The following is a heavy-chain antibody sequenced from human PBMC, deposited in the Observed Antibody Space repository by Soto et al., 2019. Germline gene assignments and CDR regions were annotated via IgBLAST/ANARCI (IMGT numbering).Heavy chain of an antibody. V-gene: IGHV4-30-4*01. CDR3: ARVKRAGLRLGELSFFDY. D-gene: IGHD3-16*02. J-gene: IGHJ4*02. CDR1: GGSISSGDYY. CDR2: IYYSGST. Sequence: SETLSLTCTVSGGSISSGDYYWSWIRQPPGKGLEWIGYIYYSGSTYYNPSLKSRVTISVDTSKNQFSLKLSSVTAADTAVYYFARVKRAGLRLGELSFFDYWGQGTLVTVSS.